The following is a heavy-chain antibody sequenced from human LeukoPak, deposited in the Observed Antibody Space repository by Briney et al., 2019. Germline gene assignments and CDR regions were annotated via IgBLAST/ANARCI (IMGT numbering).Heavy chain of an antibody. CDR3: ASSVRWLQFDY. CDR1: GGSISSSY. D-gene: IGHD5-24*01. V-gene: IGHV4-59*01. CDR2: FYHSGNT. J-gene: IGHJ4*02. Sequence: SETLSLTCTVSGGSISSSYWSWIREPPGKGLEWIGNFYHSGNTNYNPSLRSRVTISVDTSKNQFSLKLSSVTAADTAVYYCASSVRWLQFDYWGQGTLVTVSS.